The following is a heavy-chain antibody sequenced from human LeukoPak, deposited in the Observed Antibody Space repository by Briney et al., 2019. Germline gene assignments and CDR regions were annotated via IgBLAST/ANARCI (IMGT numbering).Heavy chain of an antibody. D-gene: IGHD3-16*01. CDR3: ARVGDYALKD. V-gene: IGHV4-4*07. CDR1: GGSISSYY. CDR2: MYTSGST. Sequence: SETLSLTCTVSGGSISSYYWSWIRQPAGKGLEWIGLMYTSGSTNYNPSLKSRVTMSLDTSKNQFSLKLSSVTAADTAAYYCARVGDYALKDWGQGTLVTVSS. J-gene: IGHJ4*02.